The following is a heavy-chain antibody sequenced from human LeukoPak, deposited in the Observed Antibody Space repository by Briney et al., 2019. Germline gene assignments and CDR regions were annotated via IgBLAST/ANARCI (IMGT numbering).Heavy chain of an antibody. CDR2: IKQDGSEK. CDR1: GFIFSNYW. Sequence: GGSLRLSCAASGFIFSNYWMSWVRQAPGKGLEWVANIKQDGSEKFYVDSVKGRFTISRDNAKNSLYLQMNSLRAEDTAVYYCARAKVSDYWGQGALVTVSS. J-gene: IGHJ4*02. D-gene: IGHD1-14*01. CDR3: ARAKVSDY. V-gene: IGHV3-7*01.